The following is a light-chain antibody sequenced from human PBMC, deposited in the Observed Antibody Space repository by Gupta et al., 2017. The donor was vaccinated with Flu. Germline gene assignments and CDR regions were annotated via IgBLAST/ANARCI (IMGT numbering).Light chain of an antibody. CDR3: QQAGNFPVWT. Sequence: DTQLTQPPSSVSASVGDRVTITCRASQGVSTWLAWYQQKPGKAPNLLIYSASSLQSGVPSRFSGSGCGTDFTLTISSRQPEDFATYYCQQAGNFPVWTFGQRTRVEIK. J-gene: IGKJ1*01. CDR2: SAS. V-gene: IGKV1-12*01. CDR1: QGVSTW.